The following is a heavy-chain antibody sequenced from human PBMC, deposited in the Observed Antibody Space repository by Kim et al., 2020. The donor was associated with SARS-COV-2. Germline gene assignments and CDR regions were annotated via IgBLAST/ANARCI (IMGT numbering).Heavy chain of an antibody. CDR3: VKDMASGNDMILSHFDD. Sequence: GGSLRLSCAASGFSFSAYGMHWVRQAPGKGLEWVAFILYDGSNKYYADSVKGRFTISRDDAKNTLYLEMNSLRAEDTALYYCVKDMASGNDMILSHFDD. V-gene: IGHV3-30*18. CDR2: ILYDGSNK. D-gene: IGHD5-12*01. CDR1: GFSFSAYG. J-gene: IGHJ4*01.